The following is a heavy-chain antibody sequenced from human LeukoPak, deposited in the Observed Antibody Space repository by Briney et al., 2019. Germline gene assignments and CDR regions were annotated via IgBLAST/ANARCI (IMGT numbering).Heavy chain of an antibody. CDR2: ISAYNGNT. D-gene: IGHD2-15*01. CDR1: GYTFTSYG. J-gene: IGHJ6*02. CDR3: ATRYCSGGSCPNRPYYYGMDV. V-gene: IGHV1-18*01. Sequence: ASVKVSCKASGYTFTSYGISWVRQAPGQGLEWMGWISAYNGNTNYAQKLQGRVTMTTDTSTSTAYMELRSLRSDDTAVYYCATRYCSGGSCPNRPYYYGMDVWGQGTTVTVSS.